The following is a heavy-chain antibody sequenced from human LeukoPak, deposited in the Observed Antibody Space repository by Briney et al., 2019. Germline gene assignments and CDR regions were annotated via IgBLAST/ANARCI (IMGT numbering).Heavy chain of an antibody. Sequence: PGGSLRLSCAASGFTFSSYEMNWVRQAPGKGLEWVSYISSSGSTIYYADSVKGRFTISRDNAKNSLYLQMNSLRAEDTAVYYCAREVRYGDYAQGYWGQGTLVTVSS. V-gene: IGHV3-48*03. CDR2: ISSSGSTI. J-gene: IGHJ4*02. CDR3: AREVRYGDYAQGY. D-gene: IGHD4-17*01. CDR1: GFTFSSYE.